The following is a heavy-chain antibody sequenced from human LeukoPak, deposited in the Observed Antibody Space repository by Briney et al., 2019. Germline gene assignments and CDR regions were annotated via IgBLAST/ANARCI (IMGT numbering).Heavy chain of an antibody. Sequence: PGRSLRLSCAASGFTFSNFAMHWVRQAPGKGLDWVAVTSYDGSTKYYADSVKGRFTISRDNSKNTLYLQMNSLRAEDTAVYYCVVASGGYFDYWGQGTLVPVS. CDR3: VVASGGYFDY. V-gene: IGHV3-30*01. J-gene: IGHJ4*02. CDR2: TSYDGSTK. D-gene: IGHD2-15*01. CDR1: GFTFSNFA.